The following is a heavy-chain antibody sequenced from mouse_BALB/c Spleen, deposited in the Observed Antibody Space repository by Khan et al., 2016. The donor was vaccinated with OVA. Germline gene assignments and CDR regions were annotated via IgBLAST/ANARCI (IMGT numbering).Heavy chain of an antibody. CDR2: INTHSGVP. V-gene: IGHV9-4*02. J-gene: IGHJ4*01. CDR3: ARGGAAFYRNDGGARDH. D-gene: IGHD2-14*01. Sequence: QIQLVQSGPELKKPGETVRISCKASGYTFTTAGMQWVQKMPGKGLKWIGWINTHSGVPKYAEDFKGRFAFSLETSASIAYLQITNLKNEDTATYFCARGGAAFYRNDGGARDHWGQGTSVTVSS. CDR1: GYTFTTAG.